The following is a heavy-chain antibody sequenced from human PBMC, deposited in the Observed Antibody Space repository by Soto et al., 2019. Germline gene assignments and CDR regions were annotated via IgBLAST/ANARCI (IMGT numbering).Heavy chain of an antibody. CDR3: ARHFNYVRSSWHFDY. Sequence: SETLSLTCTVSGGSISSSSYYWGWIRQPPGKGLEWIGSIYYSGSTYYNPSLKSRVTISVDTSKNQFSLKLSSVTAADTAVYYCARHFNYVRSSWHFDYWGQGTLVTVSS. CDR2: IYYSGST. V-gene: IGHV4-39*01. D-gene: IGHD6-13*01. CDR1: GGSISSSSYY. J-gene: IGHJ4*02.